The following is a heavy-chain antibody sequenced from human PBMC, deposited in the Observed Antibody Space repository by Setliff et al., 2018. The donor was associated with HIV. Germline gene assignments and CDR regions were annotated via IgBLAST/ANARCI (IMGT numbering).Heavy chain of an antibody. CDR2: IYYSGST. D-gene: IGHD2-2*01. CDR3: ARHNPASVPASSPDY. CDR1: GGSISSSSYY. Sequence: SETLSLTCTVSGGSISSSSYYWGWVRQPPGKGLEWIGTIYYSGSTYYNPSLRSRVTISVDTSRNQFSLRLSSVTAADTASYYCARHNPASVPASSPDYWGQGTLVTVSS. V-gene: IGHV4-39*01. J-gene: IGHJ4*02.